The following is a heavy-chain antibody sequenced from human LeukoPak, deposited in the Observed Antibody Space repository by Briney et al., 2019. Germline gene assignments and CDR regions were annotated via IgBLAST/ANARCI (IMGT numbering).Heavy chain of an antibody. CDR1: GGSISSSSYY. D-gene: IGHD3-9*01. Sequence: SETLSLTCTVSGGSISSSSYYWGWIRQPPGKGLEWIGSIYYSGSTYYNPSLKSRVTISVDKSKNQFSLKLSSVTAADTAVYYCAREGVDYDILTGYPNPHYFDYWGQGTLVTVSS. V-gene: IGHV4-39*07. CDR3: AREGVDYDILTGYPNPHYFDY. CDR2: IYYSGST. J-gene: IGHJ4*02.